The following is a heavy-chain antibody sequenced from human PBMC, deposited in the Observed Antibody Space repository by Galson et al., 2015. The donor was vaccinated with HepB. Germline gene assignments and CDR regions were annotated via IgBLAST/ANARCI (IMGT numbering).Heavy chain of an antibody. CDR2: ISGSGGST. CDR3: AKNLPPTWIQLWFPLFDY. J-gene: IGHJ4*02. D-gene: IGHD5-18*01. V-gene: IGHV3-23*01. Sequence: SLRLSCAASGFTFSSYAMSWVRQAPGKGLEWVSAISGSGGSTYYADSVKGRFTISRDNSKNTLYLQMNSLRAEDTAVYYCAKNLPPTWIQLWFPLFDYWGQGTLVTVSS. CDR1: GFTFSSYA.